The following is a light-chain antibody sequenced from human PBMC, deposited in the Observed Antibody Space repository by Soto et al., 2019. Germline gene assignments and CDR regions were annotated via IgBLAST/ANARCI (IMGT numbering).Light chain of an antibody. CDR1: QSLLHSNGYNY. V-gene: IGKV2-28*01. CDR2: LGS. J-gene: IGKJ1*01. Sequence: DRLMTQFPRSLPVPPGEPASISCRSSQSLLHSNGYNYLDWYLQKPGQSPQLLIYLGSSRASGVPDRFSGSGSGTDFTLTISRVEAEDVGFYYCMQALQAPLTSAQGAIVAIK. CDR3: MQALQAPLT.